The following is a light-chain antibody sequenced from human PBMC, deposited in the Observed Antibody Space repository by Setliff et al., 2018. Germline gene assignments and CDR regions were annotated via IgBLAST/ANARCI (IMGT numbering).Light chain of an antibody. J-gene: IGKJ5*01. V-gene: IGKV4-1*01. CDR1: QTVVHSINNKNY. Sequence: DIVMTQSPDSLAVSLGERATIKCKSSQTVVHSINNKNYLAWYQHKAGQSPKLLIYWASTRESGVPDRFSGSGSGTDFTLTISILQAEDVAIYYCQQYYTTPITFGQGTRLEIK. CDR2: WAS. CDR3: QQYYTTPIT.